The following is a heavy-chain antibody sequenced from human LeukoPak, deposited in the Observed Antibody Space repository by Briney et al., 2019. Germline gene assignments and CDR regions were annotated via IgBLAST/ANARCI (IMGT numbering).Heavy chain of an antibody. CDR1: GGSISSGGYY. CDR2: IYNSGTT. D-gene: IGHD3-16*01. Sequence: SETLSLTCTVSGGSISSGGYYWTWIRQHPGKGLEWIGYIYNSGTTYYNPSLESRVTISGDTSKNQFSLKLSSVTAADTAEYYCARTAGWSYGFDYWGQGTLVTVSS. J-gene: IGHJ4*02. CDR3: ARTAGWSYGFDY. V-gene: IGHV4-31*03.